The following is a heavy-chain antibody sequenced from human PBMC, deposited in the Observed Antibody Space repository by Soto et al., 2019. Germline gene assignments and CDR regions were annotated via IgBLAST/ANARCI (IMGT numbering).Heavy chain of an antibody. CDR1: CVSISSTNW. D-gene: IGHD1-26*01. CDR3: GRYMYSGSYYFDY. J-gene: IGHJ4*02. CDR2: IYHSGST. V-gene: IGHV4-4*02. Sequence: ETLSLTCAVSCVSISSTNWWNWVRQPPGKGLEWIGDIYHSGSTNYNPSLKSRVTISIDKSKNLFSLNLSSVTAADTAVYYCGRYMYSGSYYFDYWGQGTLVTVYS.